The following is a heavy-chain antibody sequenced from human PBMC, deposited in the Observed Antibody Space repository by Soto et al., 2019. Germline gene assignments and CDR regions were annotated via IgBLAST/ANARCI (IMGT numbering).Heavy chain of an antibody. CDR3: AHLTTGGFYFDY. D-gene: IGHD4-17*01. V-gene: IGHV2-5*02. Sequence: QITLKESGPTLVKPTQTLTLTCTFSGFSLRTSGVGVVWFRQPPGKSLEWLALIYWDDGKRYSPSLKSRLTITKDTSKNQVVLRMTNMDPVDTATYYCAHLTTGGFYFDYWGQGTLVTVSS. J-gene: IGHJ4*02. CDR2: IYWDDGK. CDR1: GFSLRTSGVG.